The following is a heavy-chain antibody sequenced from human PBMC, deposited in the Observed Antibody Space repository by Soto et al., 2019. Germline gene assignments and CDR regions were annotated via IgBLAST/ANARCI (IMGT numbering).Heavy chain of an antibody. CDR2: IKQDGSEK. CDR3: ARGYCTNGLCYDALDI. Sequence: GGSLRLSCAASGFTFSSYWMSWVRQAPGKGLEWVANIKQDGSEKYYVDSVKGRFTISRDNAKNSLYLQMNSLRAEDSAVYYCARGYCTNGLCYDALDIWGQGTMVTVSS. D-gene: IGHD2-8*01. J-gene: IGHJ3*02. CDR1: GFTFSSYW. V-gene: IGHV3-7*03.